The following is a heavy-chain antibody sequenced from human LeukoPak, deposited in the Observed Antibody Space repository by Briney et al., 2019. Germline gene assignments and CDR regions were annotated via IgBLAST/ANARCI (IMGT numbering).Heavy chain of an antibody. CDR3: ARGAPSYGFPSVAYYFDY. D-gene: IGHD5-18*01. V-gene: IGHV4-61*02. J-gene: IGHJ4*02. Sequence: PSETLSLTCTVSGGSISSGSYYWSWLRQPAGKGLEWIGRIYTSGSTNYNPSLKSRVTISVDTSKNQFSLKLSSVTAADTAVYYCARGAPSYGFPSVAYYFDYWGQGTLVTVSS. CDR1: GGSISSGSYY. CDR2: IYTSGST.